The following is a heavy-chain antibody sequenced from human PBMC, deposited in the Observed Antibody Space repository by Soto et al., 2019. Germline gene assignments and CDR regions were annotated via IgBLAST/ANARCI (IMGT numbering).Heavy chain of an antibody. Sequence: QVQLQESGPGLVKPSETLSLTCSVSGGSISDYYWSWIRQSPEKGLEYIAYSSYGGRTNLNGALNGRVTMSIDTSKYQFYLKATSLTAADTAVYYCARARKATYITGGFDSWGQGTLVTVSS. J-gene: IGHJ4*02. CDR1: GGSISDYY. CDR2: SSYGGRT. D-gene: IGHD3-3*01. CDR3: ARARKATYITGGFDS. V-gene: IGHV4-59*01.